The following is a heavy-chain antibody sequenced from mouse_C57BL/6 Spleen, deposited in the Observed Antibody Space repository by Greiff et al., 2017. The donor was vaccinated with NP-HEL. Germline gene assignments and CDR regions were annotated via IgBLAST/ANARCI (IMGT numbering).Heavy chain of an antibody. V-gene: IGHV1-76*01. CDR1: GYTFTDYY. CDR3: ARDDYYAMDY. Sequence: QVQLKVSGAELVRPGASVKLSCKASGYTFTDYYINWVKQRPGQGLEWIARIYPGSGNTYYNEKFKGKATLTAEKSSSTAYMQLSSLTSEDSAVYFCARDDYYAMDYWGQGTSVTVSS. J-gene: IGHJ4*01. CDR2: IYPGSGNT.